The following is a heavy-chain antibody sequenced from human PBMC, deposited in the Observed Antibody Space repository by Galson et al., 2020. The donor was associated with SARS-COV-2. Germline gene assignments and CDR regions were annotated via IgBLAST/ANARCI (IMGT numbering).Heavy chain of an antibody. Sequence: GESLKISCAASGFLYRSYAMHWVRQAPGKGLEWVAGISYDGRNKYYLESVKGRFTISRDNSKNTLYLQMNSLRAEDTAVYYCAGPKSGSYFSWFDPWGQGTLVTVSS. V-gene: IGHV3-30*01. J-gene: IGHJ5*02. CDR3: AGPKSGSYFSWFDP. CDR1: GFLYRSYA. CDR2: ISYDGRNK. D-gene: IGHD1-26*01.